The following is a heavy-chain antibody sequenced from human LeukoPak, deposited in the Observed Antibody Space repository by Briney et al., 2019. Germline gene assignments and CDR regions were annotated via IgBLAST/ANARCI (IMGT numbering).Heavy chain of an antibody. V-gene: IGHV1-8*01. CDR1: GYTFTSYD. D-gene: IGHD3-9*01. CDR3: ARFSYDILTGYYYFDY. J-gene: IGHJ4*02. CDR2: MNPNSGNT. Sequence: ASVKVSCKASGYTFTSYDINWVRQATGQGLEWMGWMNPNSGNTGYAQKFQGRVTMTRNTSISTAYMELSSLGSEDTAVYYCARFSYDILTGYYYFDYWGQGTLVTVSS.